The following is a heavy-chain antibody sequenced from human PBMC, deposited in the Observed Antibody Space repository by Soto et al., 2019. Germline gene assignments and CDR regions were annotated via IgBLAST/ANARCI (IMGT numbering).Heavy chain of an antibody. CDR3: ARDRAAGGY. CDR2: FSSGGNTI. D-gene: IGHD6-13*01. Sequence: VQLVESGGGLVQPGGSLSLSFVASGFSLSIYEMNWVRQAPGKGLEWVAYFSSGGNTIHYADSVRGRFTVSRDNARNSLYLQMDTLRVEDTALYYCARDRAAGGYWGQGTLVTVSS. V-gene: IGHV3-48*03. CDR1: GFSLSIYE. J-gene: IGHJ4*02.